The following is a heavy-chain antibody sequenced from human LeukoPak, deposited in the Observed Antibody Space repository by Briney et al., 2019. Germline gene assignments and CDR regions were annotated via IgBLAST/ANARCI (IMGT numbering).Heavy chain of an antibody. Sequence: GRSLRLSCAASGFTFSSYGMHWVRQAPAKGLQWVAVLSYDGTNEYYADSVKGRFTISRDNSKNTLYLQMNSLRAEDTAVYYCAKAGPRYYDSSGWFDPWGKGTLVTVSS. J-gene: IGHJ5*02. CDR2: LSYDGTNE. V-gene: IGHV3-30*18. CDR3: AKAGPRYYDSSGWFDP. CDR1: GFTFSSYG. D-gene: IGHD3-22*01.